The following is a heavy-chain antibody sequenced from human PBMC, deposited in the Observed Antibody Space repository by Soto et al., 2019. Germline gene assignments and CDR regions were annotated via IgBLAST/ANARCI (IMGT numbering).Heavy chain of an antibody. J-gene: IGHJ6*02. CDR3: ARQGYHDLWSGYPAPDYGMDV. CDR2: IYPGDSHT. Sequence: PGESLKISCKGSGYISTNYWIGWVRQMPGKGLEWMGIIYPGDSHTRYSPSFQGQVTISVDTSMSSAYLQWSSLKASDTAKYYCARQGYHDLWSGYPAPDYGMDVWGQGTTVTVSS. V-gene: IGHV5-51*01. D-gene: IGHD3-3*01. CDR1: GYISTNYW.